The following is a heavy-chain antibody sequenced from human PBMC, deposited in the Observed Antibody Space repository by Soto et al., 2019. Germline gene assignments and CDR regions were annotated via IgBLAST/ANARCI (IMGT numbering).Heavy chain of an antibody. V-gene: IGHV4-4*02. CDR1: GGSISSSNW. D-gene: IGHD2-15*01. Sequence: QVQLQESGPGLVKPSGTLSLTCAVSGGSISSSNWWSWVRQPPGKGLEWIGEVYHSGSTNYNPSRHGRVTRAVDXSXNXXSLRLSPVTAAATAVYYCARAPTSAPEVVGVAAPDYCGMDVWGQGTTVTVSS. J-gene: IGHJ6*02. CDR3: ARAPTSAPEVVGVAAPDYCGMDV. CDR2: VYHSGST.